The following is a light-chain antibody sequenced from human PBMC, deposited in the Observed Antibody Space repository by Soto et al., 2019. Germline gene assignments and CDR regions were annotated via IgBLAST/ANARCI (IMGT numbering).Light chain of an antibody. V-gene: IGLV1-44*01. CDR3: ATWHDSFYV. Sequence: QSVLTQPPSASGTPGQRVTVSCSGSTSDIGTNAVNWFQHLPGTAPRLLIYTNNQRPSGVPDRFSGSKSGTSASLAISGLQSEDEATYSCATWHDSFYVFGTGTKLTVL. CDR1: TSDIGTNA. J-gene: IGLJ1*01. CDR2: TNN.